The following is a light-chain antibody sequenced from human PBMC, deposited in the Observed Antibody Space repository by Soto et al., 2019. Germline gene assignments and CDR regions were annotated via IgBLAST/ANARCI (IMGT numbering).Light chain of an antibody. V-gene: IGLV2-14*01. CDR2: EVS. J-gene: IGLJ3*02. CDR1: NSDVGGYNY. CDR3: SSYTTSTPWV. Sequence: QSALTQPASVSGSPGQSIAISCTGTNSDVGGYNYVSWYQHHPGKAPKLMIYEVSNRPSGVSNRFSGSKSGNTASLTISGLQAEDEADYSCSSYTTSTPWVFGGGTKLTVL.